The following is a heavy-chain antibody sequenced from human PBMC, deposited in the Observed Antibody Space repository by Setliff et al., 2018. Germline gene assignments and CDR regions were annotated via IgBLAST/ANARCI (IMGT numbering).Heavy chain of an antibody. CDR2: IKSKTDGGTT. CDR3: ARDQQQQLRATFQH. D-gene: IGHD6-13*01. CDR1: GFTFSDAW. J-gene: IGHJ1*01. V-gene: IGHV3-15*01. Sequence: PGGSLRLSCAASGFTFSDAWMSWVRQGPVKGLEWVGHIKSKTDGGTTDHAAPVKGRFTISRDDSKNTLYLQMNSLRAEDTAVYYCARDQQQQLRATFQHWGQGTLVTVSS.